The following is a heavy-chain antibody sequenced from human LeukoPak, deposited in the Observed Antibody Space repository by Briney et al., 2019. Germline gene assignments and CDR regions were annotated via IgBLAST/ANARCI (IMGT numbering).Heavy chain of an antibody. CDR3: ARRMVVAATHWFDP. V-gene: IGHV1-69*06. CDR2: IIPIFGTA. D-gene: IGHD2-15*01. J-gene: IGHJ5*02. Sequence: ASVKVSCKASGGTFSSYAISWVRQAPGQGLEWMGGIIPIFGTANYAQKFPGRVTITADKSTSTAYMELSSLRSEDTAVYYCARRMVVAATHWFDPWGQGTLVTVSS. CDR1: GGTFSSYA.